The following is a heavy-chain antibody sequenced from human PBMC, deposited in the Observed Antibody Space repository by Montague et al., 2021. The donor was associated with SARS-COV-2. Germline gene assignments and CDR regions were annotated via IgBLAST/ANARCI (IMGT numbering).Heavy chain of an antibody. D-gene: IGHD1-26*01. V-gene: IGHV3-23*01. J-gene: IGHJ6*02. CDR2: ISGSGGST. CDR1: GFSLSTSG. Sequence: LTLTCTFSGFSLSTSGMCVSWVRQAPGKGLEWVSAISGSGGSTYYADSVKGRFTISRDNSKNTLYLQMNSLRAEDTAVYYCAKDSGSSMDYYYGMDVWGQGTTVTVSS. CDR3: AKDSGSSMDYYYGMDV.